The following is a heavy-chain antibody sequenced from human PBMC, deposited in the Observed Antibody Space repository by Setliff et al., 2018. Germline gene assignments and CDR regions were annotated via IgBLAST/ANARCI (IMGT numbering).Heavy chain of an antibody. Sequence: SETLSPTCTVSGGSISSYYWSWIRQPAGKGLEWIGHIYIGGSANYNPSLKSRVTMSIDTSKNQFSLKLNSVTAADMAVYYCAREQWLDPPGYYYTDVWAKGTTVTVSS. V-gene: IGHV4-4*07. J-gene: IGHJ6*03. D-gene: IGHD6-19*01. CDR3: AREQWLDPPGYYYTDV. CDR1: GGSISSYY. CDR2: IYIGGSA.